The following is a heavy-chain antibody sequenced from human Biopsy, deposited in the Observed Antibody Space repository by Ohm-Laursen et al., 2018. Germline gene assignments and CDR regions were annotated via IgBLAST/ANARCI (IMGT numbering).Heavy chain of an antibody. V-gene: IGHV4-59*13. CDR2: TYYSGST. CDR3: ARATNSTGWPYYYFYGMDV. Sequence: TLSLTCTVSGGSISSVYWSWIRQTPGKGLVWIGNTYYSGSTNYNPSLKSRVTISVDTSKNQFSLRLNSVTAANTAVYYCARATNSTGWPYYYFYGMDVWGQGATVTVSS. CDR1: GGSISSVY. D-gene: IGHD2/OR15-2a*01. J-gene: IGHJ6*02.